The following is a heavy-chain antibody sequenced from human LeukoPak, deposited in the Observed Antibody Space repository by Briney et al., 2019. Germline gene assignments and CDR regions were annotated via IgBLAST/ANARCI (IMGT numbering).Heavy chain of an antibody. Sequence: PGGSLRLSCAASGFTFSSYAMSWVRQAPGKGLEWVSAISGSGGSTYYADSVEGRFTISRDNSKNTLYLQMNSLRAEDTAVYYCARELYCSGGSCYYSDYYYYYGMDVWGQGTTVTVSS. CDR3: ARELYCSGGSCYYSDYYYYYGMDV. CDR1: GFTFSSYA. CDR2: ISGSGGST. J-gene: IGHJ6*02. V-gene: IGHV3-23*01. D-gene: IGHD2-15*01.